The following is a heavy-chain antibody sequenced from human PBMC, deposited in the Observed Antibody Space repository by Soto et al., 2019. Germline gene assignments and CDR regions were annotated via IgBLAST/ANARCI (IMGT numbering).Heavy chain of an antibody. CDR2: IYWDDDK. CDR3: ASLRGYSGYDLKGVVWFDP. D-gene: IGHD5-12*01. V-gene: IGHV2-5*02. CDR1: GFSLSTSGVG. J-gene: IGHJ5*02. Sequence: QITLKESGPTLVKPTQTLTLTCTFSGFSLSTSGVGVGWIRQPPGKALEWLALIYWDDDKRYSPSLKSRLTITKDTSKNQVVLTMTNMDPVDTATYYCASLRGYSGYDLKGVVWFDPWGQGTLVTVSS.